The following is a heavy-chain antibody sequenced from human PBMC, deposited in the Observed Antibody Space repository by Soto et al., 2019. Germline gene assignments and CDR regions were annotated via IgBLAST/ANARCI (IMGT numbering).Heavy chain of an antibody. D-gene: IGHD3-10*01. CDR1: GFTFSSYG. V-gene: IGHV3-33*01. CDR2: IWYDGSNK. J-gene: IGHJ6*02. CDR3: AREDMYYGSGSYDSGGLQYGMDV. Sequence: PGGSLRLSCAASGFTFSSYGMHWVRQAPGKGLEWVAVIWYDGSNKYYADSVKGRFTISRDNSKNTLYLQMNSLRAEDTAVYYCAREDMYYGSGSYDSGGLQYGMDVWGQGTTVTVSS.